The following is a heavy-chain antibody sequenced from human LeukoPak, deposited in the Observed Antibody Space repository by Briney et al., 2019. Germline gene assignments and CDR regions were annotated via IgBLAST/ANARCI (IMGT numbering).Heavy chain of an antibody. CDR1: GDSVSSDSAA. CDR3: ARGSGYYDTGSFSFVDN. D-gene: IGHD3-22*01. J-gene: IGHJ4*02. CDR2: TYYRSQWYI. Sequence: SQTLSLTCAISGDSVSSDSAAWNWIRQSPSRGLKWLGRTYYRSQWYIDYAVSVKTRITINPDTSRNQFSLELKSVTPEDTGVYCCARGSGYYDTGSFSFVDNWGQGTLVTVSS. V-gene: IGHV6-1*01.